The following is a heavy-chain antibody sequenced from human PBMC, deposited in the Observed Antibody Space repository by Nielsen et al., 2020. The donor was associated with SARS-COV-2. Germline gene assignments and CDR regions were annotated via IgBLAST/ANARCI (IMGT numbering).Heavy chain of an antibody. J-gene: IGHJ4*02. Sequence: ASVKVSCKASGYIFNDYAIHWVRQAPGQRPEWMGSIYVDSGNTKYSQKFQDRLTMTRDKPASTAYMELSSLRSEDTALYFCARDVWFGDAAFGYWGQGTLITVSS. CDR2: IYVDSGNT. CDR1: GYIFNDYA. D-gene: IGHD3-10*01. V-gene: IGHV1-3*01. CDR3: ARDVWFGDAAFGY.